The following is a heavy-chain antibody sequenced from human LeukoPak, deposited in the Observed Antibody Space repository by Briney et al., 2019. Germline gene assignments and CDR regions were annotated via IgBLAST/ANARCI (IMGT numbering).Heavy chain of an antibody. V-gene: IGHV2-70*11. J-gene: IGHJ4*02. CDR2: LDWVVDK. CDR1: WFSLSTSGMC. Sequence: SGPALVKPTQTLTLTCTFSWFSLSTSGMCVSWIRQPPGMALEWLTRLDWVVDKYYSTSLKTRITISQDPSKNQVVLTMTNMDPVDTATYYCARSSYYYDSSGYPLDYWGQGTLVTVSS. CDR3: ARSSYYYDSSGYPLDY. D-gene: IGHD3-22*01.